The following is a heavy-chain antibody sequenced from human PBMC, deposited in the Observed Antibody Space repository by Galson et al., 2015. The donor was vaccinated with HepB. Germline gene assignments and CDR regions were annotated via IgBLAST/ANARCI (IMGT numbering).Heavy chain of an antibody. Sequence: SLRLSCAASGFTFSSYGMHWVRQAPGKGLEWVAVISYDGSNKYYADSVKGRFTISRDNSKNTLYLQINSLRPEDTAVYYCAKEERYFDWGLNFDYWGQGTLVTVSS. CDR2: ISYDGSNK. CDR1: GFTFSSYG. CDR3: AKEERYFDWGLNFDY. D-gene: IGHD3-9*01. V-gene: IGHV3-30*18. J-gene: IGHJ4*02.